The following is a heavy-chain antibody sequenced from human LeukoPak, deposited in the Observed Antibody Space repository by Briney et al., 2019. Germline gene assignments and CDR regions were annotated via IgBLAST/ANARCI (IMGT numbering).Heavy chain of an antibody. CDR2: ISSDGSEK. CDR1: GFTFSSYP. CDR3: ARQGVSLRYHYNYMDL. D-gene: IGHD2-15*01. V-gene: IGHV3-30*04. Sequence: GGSLRLSCAASGFTFSSYPLHWVRQAPGKGLEWVALISSDGSEKYYGESVNGRITIFRDISQNTLFLQMNRLRPADTAVYFCARQGVSLRYHYNYMDLWGRGTTVIVSS. J-gene: IGHJ6*03.